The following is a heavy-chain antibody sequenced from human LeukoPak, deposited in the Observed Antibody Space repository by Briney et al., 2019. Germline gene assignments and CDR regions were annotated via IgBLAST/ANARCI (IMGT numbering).Heavy chain of an antibody. CDR3: ARAAVVVAATEPNWFDP. CDR1: GYSFTDYC. D-gene: IGHD2-15*01. J-gene: IGHJ5*02. V-gene: IGHV5-51*01. CDR2: IFPGDSDT. Sequence: GESLKISCKGSGYSFTDYCIGWARQMPGKGLEWMGIIFPGDSDTRYSPSFQGQVTISADKSISTAYLQWSSLRASDTAIYYCARAAVVVAATEPNWFDPWGQGTLVTVSS.